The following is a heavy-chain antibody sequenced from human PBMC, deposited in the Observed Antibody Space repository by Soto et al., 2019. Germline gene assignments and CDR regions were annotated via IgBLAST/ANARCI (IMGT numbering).Heavy chain of an antibody. J-gene: IGHJ6*02. CDR2: IWYDGNTK. V-gene: IGHV3-33*01. Sequence: LRLSCAASGFTFNTYGFNWVRQAPGKGLEWVAVIWYDGNTKYYAGSVKGRFTISRDNLKNTLYLQMNSLTAEDTAVYYCARPLVAPVAGPYYYGMDVWGQGTTVTVSS. D-gene: IGHD6-19*01. CDR3: ARPLVAPVAGPYYYGMDV. CDR1: GFTFNTYG.